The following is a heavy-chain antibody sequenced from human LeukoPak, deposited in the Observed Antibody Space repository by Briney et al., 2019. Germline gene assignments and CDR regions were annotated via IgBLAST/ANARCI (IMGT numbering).Heavy chain of an antibody. CDR3: AKGGYSIAAYYYYYYMDV. CDR2: ISGSGGST. D-gene: IGHD6-25*01. V-gene: IGHV3-23*01. CDR1: GFTFSNYS. Sequence: GGSLRLSCAASGFTFSNYSMNWVRQASGKGLEWVSAISGSGGSTYYADSVKGRFTISRDNSKNTLYLQMNSLRAEDTAVYYCAKGGYSIAAYYYYYYMDVWGKGTTVTVSS. J-gene: IGHJ6*03.